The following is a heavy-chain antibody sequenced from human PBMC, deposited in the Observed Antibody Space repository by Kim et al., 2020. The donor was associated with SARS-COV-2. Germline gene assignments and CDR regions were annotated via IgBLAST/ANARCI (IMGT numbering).Heavy chain of an antibody. J-gene: IGHJ4*02. D-gene: IGHD2-2*01. V-gene: IGHV3-74*01. Sequence: GGSLRLSCAASGFTFSRYWMHWVRQAPGKGLVWVSRINSDGSRTSYADSVKGRFTISRDNAKNTLYLQMKSLRAEDTAMNYCARSWVDDPTSRNSEGYQWGQGTLVTVSA. CDR1: GFTFSRYW. CDR2: INSDGSRT. CDR3: ARSWVDDPTSRNSEGYQ.